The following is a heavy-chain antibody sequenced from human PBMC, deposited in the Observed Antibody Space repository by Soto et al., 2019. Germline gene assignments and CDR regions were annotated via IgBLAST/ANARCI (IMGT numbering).Heavy chain of an antibody. D-gene: IGHD5-12*01. V-gene: IGHV3-30*04. Sequence: QVQLVESGGGVGQLGRSLRLSCAASGFTFTNYAMHWVRQAPGKGLEWVAVISNDGNTRYYAESVKGRFSISRDNLNNTLYVQVNTLKNEDTAVYYCAASRTSASGSPIAYWGQGTLVTVSS. CDR3: AASRTSASGSPIAY. J-gene: IGHJ4*02. CDR2: ISNDGNTR. CDR1: GFTFTNYA.